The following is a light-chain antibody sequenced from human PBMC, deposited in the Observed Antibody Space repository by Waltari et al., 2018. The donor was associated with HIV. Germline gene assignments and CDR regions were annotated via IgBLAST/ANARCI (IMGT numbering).Light chain of an antibody. CDR3: QQKYSIPRT. CDR2: DAS. Sequence: DIQMTQSPSSLSASVGDSVTITCRACQSISSYFKWYQQKTGKAPKRLIYDASSLQTGVTSRFSGSGSGTEFTLTISSRQPEDVAAYYCQQKYSIPRTFGGGTKVEIK. V-gene: IGKV1-39*01. CDR1: QSISSY. J-gene: IGKJ4*01.